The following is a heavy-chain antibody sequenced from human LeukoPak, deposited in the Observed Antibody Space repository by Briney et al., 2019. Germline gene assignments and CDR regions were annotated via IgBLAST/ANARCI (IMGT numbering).Heavy chain of an antibody. CDR3: ARTIRCYSGSFPN. D-gene: IGHD3-10*01. CDR1: GGSIRSYY. Sequence: SETLSLTCTVSGGSIRSYYWSWLRQPPGKGLEWIGYIYYSGSTNYNPSLKSRVTISVDTSKNQFSLKLSSVTAADTAVYYCARTIRCYSGSFPNWGQGTLVTVSS. J-gene: IGHJ4*02. V-gene: IGHV4-59*01. CDR2: IYYSGST.